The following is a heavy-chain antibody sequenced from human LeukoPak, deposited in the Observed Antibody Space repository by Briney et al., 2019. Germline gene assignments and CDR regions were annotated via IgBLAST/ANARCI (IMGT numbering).Heavy chain of an antibody. CDR1: GFTFSSYW. V-gene: IGHV3-7*01. Sequence: PGGSLRLSCAASGFTFSSYWMSWVRQAPGKGLKWVANIKQDGSEKYYVDSVKGRFTISRDNAKNSLYLQMNSLRAEDTAVYYCAREATMIVPWFAFDIWGQGTMVTVSS. CDR2: IKQDGSEK. J-gene: IGHJ3*02. CDR3: AREATMIVPWFAFDI. D-gene: IGHD3-22*01.